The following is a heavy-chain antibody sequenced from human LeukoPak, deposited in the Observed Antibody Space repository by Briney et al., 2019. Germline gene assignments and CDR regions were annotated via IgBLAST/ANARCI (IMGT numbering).Heavy chain of an antibody. Sequence: GGSLRLSCAASGFTFSSYMMNWVRQAPGKGLEWVSSISTSSSYIYYADSVKGRFTISRDNAKNSLFLQMNSLRAEDTAVYYCARDGSGWSNWLDPWGQGTLVTVSS. V-gene: IGHV3-21*01. CDR1: GFTFSSYM. D-gene: IGHD6-19*01. J-gene: IGHJ5*02. CDR3: ARDGSGWSNWLDP. CDR2: ISTSSSYI.